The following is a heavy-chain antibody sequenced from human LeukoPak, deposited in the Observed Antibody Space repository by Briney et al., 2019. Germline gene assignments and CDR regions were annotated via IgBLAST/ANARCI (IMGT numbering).Heavy chain of an antibody. CDR3: AKDLLERSTTADFDH. CDR2: ISGSGVTT. CDR1: GFTFSSYA. V-gene: IGHV3-23*01. J-gene: IGHJ4*02. D-gene: IGHD1-1*01. Sequence: GGSLRLSCAASGFTFSSYAMSWVRQAPGKGLEWVSAISGSGVTTYNADAVKGRFTISRDNSKNTVYLQMNSLRAEDTAVYHCAKDLLERSTTADFDHWGQGILVTVSS.